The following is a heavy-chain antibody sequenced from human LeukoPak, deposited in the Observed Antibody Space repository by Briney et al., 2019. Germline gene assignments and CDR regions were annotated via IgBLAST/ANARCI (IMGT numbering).Heavy chain of an antibody. Sequence: GGSLRLSCVGSGFSLSGDWMTWVRQAPGTGLEWVANIREDGGETYYVDSVRGRFTISRDNAKNSVYLQMDNLRAGDTAVYFCARPVNRLFLFWGPGTLVTVSS. J-gene: IGHJ4*02. D-gene: IGHD2-21*01. V-gene: IGHV3-7*01. CDR3: ARPVNRLFLF. CDR1: GFSLSGDW. CDR2: IREDGGET.